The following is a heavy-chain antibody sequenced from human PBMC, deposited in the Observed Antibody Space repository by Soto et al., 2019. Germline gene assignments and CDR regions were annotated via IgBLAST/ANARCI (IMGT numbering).Heavy chain of an antibody. CDR1: GGSISSGDYY. Sequence: LSLTCTVSGGSISSGDYYWSWIRQPPGKGLEWIGYIYYSGSTYYNPSLKSRVTISVDTSKNQFSLKLSSVTAADTAVYYCARDSSGYQTRNNWFDPWGQGTLVTVSS. CDR3: ARDSSGYQTRNNWFDP. CDR2: IYYSGST. D-gene: IGHD3-22*01. J-gene: IGHJ5*02. V-gene: IGHV4-30-4*01.